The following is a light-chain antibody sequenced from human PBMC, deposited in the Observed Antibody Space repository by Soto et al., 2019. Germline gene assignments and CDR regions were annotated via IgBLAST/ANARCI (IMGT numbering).Light chain of an antibody. J-gene: IGLJ2*01. V-gene: IGLV1-44*01. CDR1: SSNIGSNT. CDR3: AAWDDSLNAVV. Sequence: QPVLTQPPSASGTPGQRVTISCSGSSSNIGSNTVNWYQQLPGTAPKILIYSNNQRPSGVPDRFSGSKSGTSASLAISGLQSEDEADYYCAAWDDSLNAVVFGGGTKLTVL. CDR2: SNN.